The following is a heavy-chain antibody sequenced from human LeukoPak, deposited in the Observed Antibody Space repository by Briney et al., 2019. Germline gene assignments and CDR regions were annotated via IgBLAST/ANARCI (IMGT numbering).Heavy chain of an antibody. J-gene: IGHJ4*02. D-gene: IGHD6-19*01. CDR3: AKVSSGWCPLDY. CDR2: IYHSGST. Sequence: SETLSLTCTVSGGSISSGGYYWSWIRQPPGKGLEWIGYIYHSGSTYYNPSLKSRVTISVDRSKNQFSLKLSSVTAADTAVYYCAKVSSGWCPLDYWGQGTLVTVSS. V-gene: IGHV4-30-2*01. CDR1: GGSISSGGYY.